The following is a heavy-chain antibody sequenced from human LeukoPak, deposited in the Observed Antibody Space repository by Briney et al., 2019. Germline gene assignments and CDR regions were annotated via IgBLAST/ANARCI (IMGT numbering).Heavy chain of an antibody. V-gene: IGHV4-61*01. D-gene: IGHD3-22*01. Sequence: SETLSLTCTVSGVSVSSGSYYWSWIRQPPGKGLEWIGYIYYSGSTNYNPSLKSRVTISVDTSKNQFSLKLSSVTAADTAVYYCAREKPIYYYDSSGYYDTASWYFDLWGRGTLVTVSS. CDR2: IYYSGST. CDR1: GVSVSSGSYY. J-gene: IGHJ2*01. CDR3: AREKPIYYYDSSGYYDTASWYFDL.